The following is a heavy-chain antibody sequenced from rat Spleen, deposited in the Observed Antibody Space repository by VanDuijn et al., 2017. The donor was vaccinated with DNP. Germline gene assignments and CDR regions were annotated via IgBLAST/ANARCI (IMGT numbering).Heavy chain of an antibody. CDR2: INQDSRIT. J-gene: IGHJ2*01. V-gene: IGHV4-2*01. CDR3: AREAEGVNY. Sequence: EVKFVESGGGLVQPGRSLKLSCAASGFNFNDYWMGWVRQAPGKGLEWIGEINQDSRITKYIPYLKDKISISRDNVQNTLYLQMNKVGSEDTATYYCAREAEGVNYWGQGVMVTVSS. CDR1: GFNFNDYW. D-gene: IGHD1-11*01.